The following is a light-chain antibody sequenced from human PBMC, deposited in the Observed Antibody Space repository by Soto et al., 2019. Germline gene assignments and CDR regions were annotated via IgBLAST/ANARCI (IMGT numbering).Light chain of an antibody. CDR1: SGSVSTSYS. CDR2: NTN. V-gene: IGLV8-61*01. CDR3: VLHMGSGIGV. J-gene: IGLJ2*01. Sequence: QAVVTQEPSFSVSPGGTVTLTCGLSSGSVSTSYSPSWYQQTPGQAPRTLIYNTNTRSSGVPDRFSGSILGNKAALTITGAQADDESDYYCVLHMGSGIGVFGGGTKLTVL.